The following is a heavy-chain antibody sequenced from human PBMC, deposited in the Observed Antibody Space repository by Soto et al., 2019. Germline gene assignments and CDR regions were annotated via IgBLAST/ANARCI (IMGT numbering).Heavy chain of an antibody. V-gene: IGHV4-30-4*01. J-gene: IGHJ5*02. D-gene: IGHD3-3*01. CDR3: ARAEITILGDWFDP. Sequence: SETLSLTCTVSGGSISSGDYYWSWIRQPPGKGLEWIGYIYYSGSTYYNPSLKSRVTISVDTSKNQFSLKLSSVTAADTAVYYCARAEITILGDWFDPWGQGTLVTVSS. CDR2: IYYSGST. CDR1: GGSISSGDYY.